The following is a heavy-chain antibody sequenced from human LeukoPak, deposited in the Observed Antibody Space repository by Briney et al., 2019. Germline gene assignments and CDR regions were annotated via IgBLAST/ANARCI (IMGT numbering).Heavy chain of an antibody. CDR3: ATESRQWLVLGGVDY. J-gene: IGHJ4*02. D-gene: IGHD6-19*01. V-gene: IGHV3-48*04. CDR2: MSSSGSTI. CDR1: GFTFSSYA. Sequence: GGSLRLSCAASGFTFSSYAMSWVRQAPGKGLEWVSYMSSSGSTIYYADSVKGRFTISRDNAKNSLYLQMNSLRAEDTAVYYCATESRQWLVLGGVDYWGQGTLVTVSS.